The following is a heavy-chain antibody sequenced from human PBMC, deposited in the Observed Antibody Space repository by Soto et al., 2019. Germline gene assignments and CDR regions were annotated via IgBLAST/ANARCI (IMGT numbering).Heavy chain of an antibody. CDR2: IIPIFGTA. CDR1: VLTFSSYA. V-gene: IGHV1-69*13. CDR3: ARVSVITFGGVIVPTPTHYYFDY. D-gene: IGHD3-16*02. J-gene: IGHJ4*02. Sequence: GASVQVSCMASVLTFSSYAISCVRRDPGQGLEWMGGIIPIFGTANYAQKFQCRVTITADESTSTAYMELSSLRSEDTAVYYCARVSVITFGGVIVPTPTHYYFDYWGQGTLVTVSS.